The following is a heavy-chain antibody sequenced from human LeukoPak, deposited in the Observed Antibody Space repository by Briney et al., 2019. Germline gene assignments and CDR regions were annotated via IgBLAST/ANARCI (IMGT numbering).Heavy chain of an antibody. CDR1: GFTSNDHA. Sequence: QPGRSLRLSCAASGFTSNDHAMHWIRHIPGKGLEWVSGIHGNGETTYYADSVKGRFTISRDNSRELLYLQMNSLRVEDTAVYYCAKDPNGDYVGAFDSWGQGTMVTVSS. CDR3: AKDPNGDYVGAFDS. J-gene: IGHJ3*02. CDR2: IHGNGETT. V-gene: IGHV3-23*01. D-gene: IGHD4-17*01.